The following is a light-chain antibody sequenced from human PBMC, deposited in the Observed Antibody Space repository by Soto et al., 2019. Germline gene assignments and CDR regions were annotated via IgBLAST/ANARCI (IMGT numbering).Light chain of an antibody. CDR1: QSLLHSNGYTY. CDR3: LQALQTPWT. CDR2: LGS. V-gene: IGKV2-28*01. J-gene: IGKJ1*01. Sequence: DIVMTQSPLSLPVTPGEPASISCRSTQSLLHSNGYTYLDWYLQKAGQSPQLLIYLGSNRASGVPDRYSGSGSGTDFTLKISRVEAEDVGVYYWLQALQTPWTFGQGTKVEIK.